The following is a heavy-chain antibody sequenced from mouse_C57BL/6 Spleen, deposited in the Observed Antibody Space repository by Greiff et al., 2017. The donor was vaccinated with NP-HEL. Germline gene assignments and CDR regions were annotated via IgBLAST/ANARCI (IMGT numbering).Heavy chain of an antibody. CDR2: ISDGGSYT. CDR1: GFTFSSYA. J-gene: IGHJ3*01. CDR3: ARDDYYGSSYGWFAY. V-gene: IGHV5-4*01. D-gene: IGHD1-1*01. Sequence: EVQRVESGGGLVKPGGSLKLSCAASGFTFSSYAMSWVRQTPEKRLEWVATISDGGSYTYYPDNVKGRFTISRDNAKNNLYLQMSHLKSEDTAMYYCARDDYYGSSYGWFAYWGQGTLVTVSA.